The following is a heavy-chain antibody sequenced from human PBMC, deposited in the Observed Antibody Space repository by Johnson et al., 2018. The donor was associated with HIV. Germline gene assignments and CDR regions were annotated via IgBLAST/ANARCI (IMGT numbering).Heavy chain of an antibody. CDR2: IKQDGSEK. CDR1: GFRFDDYG. D-gene: IGHD1-26*01. CDR3: AKGASGSQRRGAFHI. J-gene: IGHJ3*02. V-gene: IGHV3-7*02. Sequence: EQLVESGGGLVKPGGSLRLSCTVAGFRFDDYGMSWVRQAPGKGLEWVASIKQDGSEKYYVDSVQGRFTISRDNAKNTLYLQMNSLRAEDTAVYYCAKGASGSQRRGAFHIWGQGTMVTVSS.